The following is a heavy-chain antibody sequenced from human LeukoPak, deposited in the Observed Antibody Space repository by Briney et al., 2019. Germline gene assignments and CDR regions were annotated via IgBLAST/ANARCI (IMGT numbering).Heavy chain of an antibody. Sequence: PSQTLSLTCTVSGGSISSGGYYWSWIRQHPGKGLEWIGYIYYSGSTNYNPSLKSRVTISVDTSKNQFSLKLSSVTAADTAVYYCARSAVGWFDPWGQGTLVTVSS. CDR3: ARSAVGWFDP. CDR1: GGSISSGGYY. J-gene: IGHJ5*02. V-gene: IGHV4-61*08. D-gene: IGHD6-13*01. CDR2: IYYSGST.